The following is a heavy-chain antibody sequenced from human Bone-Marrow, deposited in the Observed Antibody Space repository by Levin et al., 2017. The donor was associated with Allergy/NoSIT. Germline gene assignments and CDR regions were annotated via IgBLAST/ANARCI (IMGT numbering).Heavy chain of an antibody. CDR2: IILMLNVT. V-gene: IGHV1-69*02. Sequence: ASVKVSCKASGGTFSGLTISWVRQAPGRGLEWMGRIILMLNVTNYAQDFQGRVTITADKSTSTAYMEMTSLRSEDTAVYYCARGGDYDSKVGGLWGQGTLVTVSS. CDR1: GGTFSGLT. J-gene: IGHJ4*02. CDR3: ARGGDYDSKVGGL. D-gene: IGHD3-22*01.